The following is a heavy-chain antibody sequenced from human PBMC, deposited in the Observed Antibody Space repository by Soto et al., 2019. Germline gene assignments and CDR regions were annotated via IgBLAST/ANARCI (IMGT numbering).Heavy chain of an antibody. CDR2: ISAYNGNT. CDR3: ARVPQFISAAGLDF. V-gene: IGHV1-18*01. CDR1: GYTLPSYG. D-gene: IGHD6-13*01. J-gene: IGHJ4*01. Sequence: GGAVQVSCKASGYTLPSYGISWVRQAPGQGLEWMGWISAYNGNTNYAQKLQGRVPMTTDTSKSKAYMELRSLRPDDTDVYYCARVPQFISAAGLDFWGPGTLGTVSS.